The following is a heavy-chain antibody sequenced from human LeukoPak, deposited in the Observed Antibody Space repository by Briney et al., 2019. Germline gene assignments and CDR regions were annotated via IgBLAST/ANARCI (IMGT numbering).Heavy chain of an antibody. V-gene: IGHV1-18*01. CDR3: ARDLSSGGWTLEFDY. D-gene: IGHD1-1*01. CDR1: GYTFSTYG. J-gene: IGHJ4*02. CDR2: ISGHTGNT. Sequence: ASVTVSCKTSGYTFSTYGVTWVRQAPGQGVQWMGWISGHTGNTKYAENFQGRISLTTDTSATTAYMELRSLTSDDTAVYYCARDLSSGGWTLEFDYWGQGSLVTVAS.